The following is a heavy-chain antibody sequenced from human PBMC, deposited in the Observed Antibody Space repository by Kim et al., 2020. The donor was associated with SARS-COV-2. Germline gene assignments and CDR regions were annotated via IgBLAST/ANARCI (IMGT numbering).Heavy chain of an antibody. CDR3: ARVPMIGSDYYYYYGMDV. Sequence: SQTLSLTCTVSGGSISSYYWSWIRQPPGKGLEWIGYIYYSGSTNYNPSLKSRVTISVDTSKNQFSLKLSSVTAADTAVSYCARVPMIGSDYYYYYGMDV. J-gene: IGHJ6*01. CDR2: IYYSGST. CDR1: GGSISSYY. V-gene: IGHV4-59*01. D-gene: IGHD3-22*01.